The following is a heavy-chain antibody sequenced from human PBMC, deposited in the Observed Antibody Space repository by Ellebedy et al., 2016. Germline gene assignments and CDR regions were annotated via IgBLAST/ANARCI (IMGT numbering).Heavy chain of an antibody. CDR2: VFNSGRT. V-gene: IGHV4-61*10. J-gene: IGHJ6*03. Sequence: SETLSLTXIVSGESVTAGHFYWSWIRQPAGKGLEWIGRVFNSGRTNIKPSLKSRVTMSVDTSRNQFSLRLTSVTAADTAVYFCARGVRYFHTDYYYMDVWGKGTTVIVSS. CDR1: GESVTAGHFY. D-gene: IGHD3-9*01. CDR3: ARGVRYFHTDYYYMDV.